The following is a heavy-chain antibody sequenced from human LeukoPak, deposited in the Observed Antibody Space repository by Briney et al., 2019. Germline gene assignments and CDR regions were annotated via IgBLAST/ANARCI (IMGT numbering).Heavy chain of an antibody. CDR3: AEGYMTTVTPAGAFDI. D-gene: IGHD4-17*01. Sequence: GGSLRLSCAASGFTFINYWMIWVRQAPGKGLEWVANIKEDGSQKYYVDSVKGRFTISRDNAQNSLYLQMNTLRAEDTAVYYCAEGYMTTVTPAGAFDIWGQGTMVTVSP. J-gene: IGHJ3*02. CDR1: GFTFINYW. V-gene: IGHV3-7*01. CDR2: IKEDGSQK.